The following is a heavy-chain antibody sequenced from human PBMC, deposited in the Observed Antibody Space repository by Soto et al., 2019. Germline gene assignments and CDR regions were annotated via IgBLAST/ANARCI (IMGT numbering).Heavy chain of an antibody. J-gene: IGHJ4*02. CDR2: ISGGGGST. CDR3: TNSLGSSESYYNHPGEY. D-gene: IGHD3-10*01. CDR1: GFTFISYA. Sequence: GGSLRLSCAASGFTFISYAMSWVLQAPWKGLECVSAISGGGGSTYYADSVKGRFTISRDNSKNTLYLQMSSLRAEDTAVYYCTNSLGSSESYYNHPGEYWRQGTPVTVSS. V-gene: IGHV3-23*01.